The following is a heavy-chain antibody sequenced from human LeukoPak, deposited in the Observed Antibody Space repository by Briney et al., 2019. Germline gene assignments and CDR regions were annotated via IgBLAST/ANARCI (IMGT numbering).Heavy chain of an antibody. D-gene: IGHD1-1*01. CDR1: GYTFTSYG. J-gene: IGHJ4*02. Sequence: ASVKVSCKASGYTFTSYGISWVRQAPGQGLEWMGWISAYNGNTNYAQKLQGRVTMTTDTSTSTAYMELRSLRSDDTAVDYCAISTNAVFNGAFDYWGQGTLVTVSS. CDR3: AISTNAVFNGAFDY. CDR2: ISAYNGNT. V-gene: IGHV1-18*01.